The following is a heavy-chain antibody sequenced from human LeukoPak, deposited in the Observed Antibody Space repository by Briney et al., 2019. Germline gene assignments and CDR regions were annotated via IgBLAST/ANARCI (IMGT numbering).Heavy chain of an antibody. J-gene: IGHJ4*02. Sequence: GASVKVSCKASGGTFISYAISWVRQAPGQGLEWMGRIIPIFGIANYAQKFQGRVTITADKSTSTAYMELSSPRSEDTAVYYCATHYYDSSGYYYPWDYWGQGTLVTVSS. V-gene: IGHV1-69*04. CDR2: IIPIFGIA. D-gene: IGHD3-22*01. CDR3: ATHYYDSSGYYYPWDY. CDR1: GGTFISYA.